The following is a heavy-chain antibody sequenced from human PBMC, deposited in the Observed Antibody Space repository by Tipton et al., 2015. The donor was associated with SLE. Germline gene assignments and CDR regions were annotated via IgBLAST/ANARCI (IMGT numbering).Heavy chain of an antibody. CDR2: IYNSGIT. D-gene: IGHD2-15*01. CDR1: RGSFSGYY. V-gene: IGHV4-59*08. CDR3: VKSVVVVSPRDYYYYMDV. J-gene: IGHJ6*03. Sequence: TLSLTCAVYRGSFSGYYWSWIRQHPGKGLEWIGLIYNSGITNYNPSLQSRVTLSVDMSKNQFSLRLSSVTAADTGVYYCVKSVVVVSPRDYYYYMDVWGKGTTVTVSS.